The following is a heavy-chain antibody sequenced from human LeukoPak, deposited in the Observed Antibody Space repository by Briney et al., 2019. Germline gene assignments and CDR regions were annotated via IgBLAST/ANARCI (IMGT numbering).Heavy chain of an antibody. D-gene: IGHD2/OR15-2a*01. CDR1: GFTISSHG. V-gene: IGHV3-30*03. CDR2: IAYHGNTE. J-gene: IGHJ4*02. CDR3: VSFYETY. Sequence: GSLRLSCAVSGFTISSHGMHWVRQAPGKGPEWVAMIAYHGNTEYYGDSVKGRFTISRDNSKNTLYLQMDRLRAEDTAVYYCVSFYETYWGRGTLVTVSS.